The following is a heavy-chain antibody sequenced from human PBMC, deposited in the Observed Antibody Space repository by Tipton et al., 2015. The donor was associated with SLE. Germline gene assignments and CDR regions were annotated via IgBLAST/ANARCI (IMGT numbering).Heavy chain of an antibody. V-gene: IGHV3-74*01. D-gene: IGHD3-3*01. CDR3: AREEPYDFWSGVVIRGYWYFDL. Sequence: SLRLSCAASGFTFSSYWMHWVRQAPGKGLVWVSRINSDGSSTSYADSVKGRFTISRDNAKNTLYLQMNSLRAEDTAVYYCAREEPYDFWSGVVIRGYWYFDLWGRGTLVTVSS. J-gene: IGHJ2*01. CDR2: INSDGSST. CDR1: GFTFSSYW.